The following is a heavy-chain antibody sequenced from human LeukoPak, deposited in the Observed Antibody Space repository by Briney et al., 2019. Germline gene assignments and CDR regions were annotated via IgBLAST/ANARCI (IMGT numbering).Heavy chain of an antibody. J-gene: IGHJ4*02. CDR3: ARHGVQGVGPVDY. V-gene: IGHV4-39*01. CDR1: GASISSSYCY. Sequence: SETLSLTCTISGASISSSYCYWGWLPQPPGKGLKWIGSIYYTGNTYYNPSLKSRVTISVDTSKNQFSLKLSSVTAADTAVYYCARHGVQGVGPVDYWGQGTLVTVSS. D-gene: IGHD3-10*01. CDR2: IYYTGNT.